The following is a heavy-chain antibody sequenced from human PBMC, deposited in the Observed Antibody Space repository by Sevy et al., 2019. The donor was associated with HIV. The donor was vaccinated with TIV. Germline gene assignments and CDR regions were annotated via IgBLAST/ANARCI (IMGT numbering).Heavy chain of an antibody. CDR1: GFTFSDYA. Sequence: GGSLRLSCTASGFTFSDYAMTWVRQAPGKGLEWVSFIRSKFYGGTAEYAASVKDRFSISRDDSKNIAYLQMNSLKTDDTGVYYCIRDGRGYSRPFDYWGQGTLVTVSS. CDR2: IRSKFYGGTA. J-gene: IGHJ4*02. V-gene: IGHV3-49*04. CDR3: IRDGRGYSRPFDY. D-gene: IGHD5-18*01.